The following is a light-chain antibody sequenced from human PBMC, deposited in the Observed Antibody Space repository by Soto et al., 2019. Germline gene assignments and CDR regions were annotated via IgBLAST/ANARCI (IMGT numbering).Light chain of an antibody. Sequence: QPVLTQSSSASASLGSSVKLTCTLSSGHSHYIIAWHQPQPGKAPRYLMKLEGGGKYSKGSGVPDRFSGSSSGADRYLTISNLQFEDEAYYYCETWDSSLGVFGGGTKLTVL. V-gene: IGLV4-60*02. J-gene: IGLJ3*02. CDR2: LEGGGKY. CDR3: ETWDSSLGV. CDR1: SGHSHYI.